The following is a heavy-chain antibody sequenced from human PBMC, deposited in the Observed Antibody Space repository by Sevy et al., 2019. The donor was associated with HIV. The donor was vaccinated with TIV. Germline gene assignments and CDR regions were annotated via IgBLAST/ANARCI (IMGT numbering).Heavy chain of an antibody. V-gene: IGHV3-23*01. CDR1: GFTFSRYA. CDR3: AKQKQCTDAYYFVD. J-gene: IGHJ4*02. D-gene: IGHD6-19*01. CDR2: LTNNGDIT. Sequence: GGSLRLSCAASGFTFSRYAMSWVRQAPGKGLEWVSGLTNNGDITFDADSVKGRFTISRDNSRNILYLQMNNLRVEDTAVYYCAKQKQCTDAYYFVDWGQGTLVSVSS.